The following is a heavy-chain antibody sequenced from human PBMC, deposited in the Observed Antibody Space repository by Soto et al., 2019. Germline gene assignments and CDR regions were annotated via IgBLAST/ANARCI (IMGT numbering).Heavy chain of an antibody. CDR3: ARDAYYGSGTYYKPFDY. Sequence: GSLRFSCAASGFSFSDYWMHWVRQVPGKGLVWVSHVNKDGSSTTYADSVKGRFTISRDNAKNTLYLQMNSLRAEDTAVYYCARDAYYGSGTYYKPFDYWGQGTLVTVSS. CDR1: GFSFSDYW. J-gene: IGHJ4*02. D-gene: IGHD3-10*01. V-gene: IGHV3-74*01. CDR2: VNKDGSST.